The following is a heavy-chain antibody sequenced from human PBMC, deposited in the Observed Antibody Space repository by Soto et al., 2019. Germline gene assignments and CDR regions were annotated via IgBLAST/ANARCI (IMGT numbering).Heavy chain of an antibody. CDR3: AKHMSLNYLGEHNDAFDI. CDR2: ISWNSGSI. J-gene: IGHJ3*02. CDR1: GFTFDDYA. D-gene: IGHD3-16*01. Sequence: EVQLVESGGGLVQPGRSLRLSCAASGFTFDDYAMHWVRQAPGKGLEWVSGISWNSGSIGYADSVKGRFTISRANAKNSLYLQMNSLRAEDTALYYCAKHMSLNYLGEHNDAFDIWGQGTMVTVSS. V-gene: IGHV3-9*01.